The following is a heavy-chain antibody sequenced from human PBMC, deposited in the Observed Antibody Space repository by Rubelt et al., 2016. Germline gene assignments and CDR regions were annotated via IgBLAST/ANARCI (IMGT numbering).Heavy chain of an antibody. D-gene: IGHD5-18*01. V-gene: IGHV4-34*01. Sequence: QVQLQQWGAGLLKPSETLSLTCIVYGGSFDGYHWTWIRQPPGKGLEWIGDSNDSGSTNYNPSLKSRVTISVATFKNQFSLKLSSVTAADTAVYYCARGYNYGPQYDFWGQGTLVTVSS. CDR3: ARGYNYGPQYDF. J-gene: IGHJ4*02. CDR2: SNDSGST. CDR1: GGSFDGYH.